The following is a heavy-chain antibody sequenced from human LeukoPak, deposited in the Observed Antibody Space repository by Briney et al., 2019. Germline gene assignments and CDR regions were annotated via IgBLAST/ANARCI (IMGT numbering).Heavy chain of an antibody. CDR2: ISSNGGST. Sequence: PGGSLRLSCEVSGFSFNTYGIHWVRQAPGKGLEYVSGISSNGGSTYYANSVKGRFTISRDNSKNTLYLQMGSLRAEDMAVYYCARDGYGSGSYPDDWGQGTLVTVSS. D-gene: IGHD3-10*01. J-gene: IGHJ4*02. CDR3: ARDGYGSGSYPDD. V-gene: IGHV3-64*01. CDR1: GFSFNTYG.